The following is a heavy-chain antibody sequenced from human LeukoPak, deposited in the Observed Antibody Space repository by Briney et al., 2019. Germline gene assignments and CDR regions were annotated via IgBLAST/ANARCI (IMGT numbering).Heavy chain of an antibody. CDR3: ARGKNSVTYSPFDY. CDR2: IYPGDSDT. D-gene: IGHD1-26*01. V-gene: IGHV5-51*01. CDR1: GYSFSSYW. Sequence: GESLKISCKGSGYSFSSYWNGWVRQMPGKGLEWMGLIYPGDSDTRYSPSFQGQVTISADKSISTAYLQWSSLKASDTALYYCARGKNSVTYSPFDYWAQGTLVTVSS. J-gene: IGHJ4*02.